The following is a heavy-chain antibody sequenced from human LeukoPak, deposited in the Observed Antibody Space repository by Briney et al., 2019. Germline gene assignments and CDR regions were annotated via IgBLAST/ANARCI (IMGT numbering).Heavy chain of an antibody. CDR2: IIPIFGTA. V-gene: IGHV1-69*05. D-gene: IGHD3-9*01. CDR3: TTAGGLLRYFGWRRSGYYYYMDV. Sequence: SVKVSCKASGGTFSSYAISWVRQAPGQGLEWMGGIIPIFGTANYAQKFQGRVTITTDESTSTAYMELSSLRSEDTAVYYCTTAGGLLRYFGWRRSGYYYYMDVWGKGTTVTVSS. J-gene: IGHJ6*03. CDR1: GGTFSSYA.